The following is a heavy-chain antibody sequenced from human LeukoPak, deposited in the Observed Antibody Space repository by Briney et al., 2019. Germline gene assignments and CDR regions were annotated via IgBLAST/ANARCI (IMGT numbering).Heavy chain of an antibody. D-gene: IGHD3-9*01. V-gene: IGHV3-30*18. CDR3: AKDLPGYYDILTGYPHPLGLPDY. Sequence: PGGSLRLSCAASGFTFSSYGMHWVRQAPGKGLEGVAVISYDGSNKYYADSVKGRFTISRDNSKNTLYLQMNSLRAEDTAVYYCAKDLPGYYDILTGYPHPLGLPDYWGQGTLVTVSS. J-gene: IGHJ4*02. CDR2: ISYDGSNK. CDR1: GFTFSSYG.